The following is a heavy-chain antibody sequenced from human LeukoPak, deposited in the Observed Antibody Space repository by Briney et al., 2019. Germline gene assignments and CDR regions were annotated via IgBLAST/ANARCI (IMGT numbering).Heavy chain of an antibody. CDR2: IIPIFGTA. V-gene: IGHV1-69*01. J-gene: IGHJ4*02. Sequence: SVKVSCKASGGTFSSYAISWVRQAPGQGLEWMGGIIPIFGTANYAQKFQGRVTITADESTSTAYMELRSLRSEDTAVYYCASPLYCSSTSCGFDYWGQGTLVTVSS. CDR3: ASPLYCSSTSCGFDY. D-gene: IGHD2-2*01. CDR1: GGTFSSYA.